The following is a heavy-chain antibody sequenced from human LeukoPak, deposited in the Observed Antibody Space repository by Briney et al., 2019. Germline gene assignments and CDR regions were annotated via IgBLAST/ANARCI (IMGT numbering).Heavy chain of an antibody. CDR3: ARGSTMIVVVSTIDY. Sequence: GGSLRLSCAASGFTFSSYSMNWVRQAPGKGLKWVSSISSSSSYIYYADSVKGRFTISRDNAKNSLYLQMNSLRAEDTAVYYCARGSTMIVVVSTIDYWGQGTLVTVSS. J-gene: IGHJ4*02. D-gene: IGHD3-22*01. CDR1: GFTFSSYS. V-gene: IGHV3-21*01. CDR2: ISSSSSYI.